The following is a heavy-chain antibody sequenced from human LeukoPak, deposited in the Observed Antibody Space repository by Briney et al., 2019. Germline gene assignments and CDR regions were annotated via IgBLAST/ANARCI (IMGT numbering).Heavy chain of an antibody. V-gene: IGHV1-24*01. CDR3: ATAAARRHYYYYMDV. D-gene: IGHD6-6*01. J-gene: IGHJ6*03. CDR1: GGTFSSYA. CDR2: FDPEDGET. Sequence: ASVKVSCKASGGTFSSYAISWVRQAPGQGLEWMGGFDPEDGETIYAQKFQGRVTMTEDTSTDTAYMELSSLRSEDTAVYYCATAAARRHYYYYMDVWGKGTTVTVSS.